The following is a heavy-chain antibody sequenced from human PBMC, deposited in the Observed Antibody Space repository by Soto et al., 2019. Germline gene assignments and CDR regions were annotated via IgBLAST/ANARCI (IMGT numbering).Heavy chain of an antibody. CDR2: IWHDGSNK. V-gene: IGHV3-33*03. CDR3: AVNILTGYYRETMDV. J-gene: IGHJ6*02. Sequence: HVQLVESGGGVVQPGRSLRLSCAATGFTFSSYGMHWVRQAPGKGLEWVATIWHDGSNKYYEDSGKGRFTISRDNSENTLYLQMNSLRAEDTAVYHCAVNILTGYYRETMDVWGQGTTVTVSS. CDR1: GFTFSSYG. D-gene: IGHD3-9*01.